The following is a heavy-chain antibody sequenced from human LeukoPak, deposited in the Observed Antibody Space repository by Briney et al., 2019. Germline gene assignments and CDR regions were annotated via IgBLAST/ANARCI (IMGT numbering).Heavy chain of an antibody. CDR2: ISAYNGNT. V-gene: IGHV1-18*01. CDR3: AARGYYDILTGYYFAFDI. J-gene: IGHJ3*02. CDR1: GYTFTSYG. Sequence: ASVKVSCKASGYTFTSYGISWVRQAPGLGLEWMGWISAYNGNTNYAQKLQGRVTMTTDTSTSTAYMELRSLRSDDTAVYYCAARGYYDILTGYYFAFDIWGQGTMVTVSS. D-gene: IGHD3-9*01.